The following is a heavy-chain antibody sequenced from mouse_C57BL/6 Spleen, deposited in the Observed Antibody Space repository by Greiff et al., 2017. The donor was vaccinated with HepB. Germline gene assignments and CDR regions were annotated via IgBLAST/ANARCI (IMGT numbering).Heavy chain of an antibody. D-gene: IGHD1-1*02. CDR3: ARCGNYWYFDV. Sequence: EVKLMESGPGLVKPSQSLSLTCSVTGYSITSGYYWNWIRQFPGNKLEWMGYISYDGSNNYNPSLKNRISITRDTSKNQFFLKLNSVTTEDTATYYCARCGNYWYFDVWGTGTTVTGSS. V-gene: IGHV3-6*01. J-gene: IGHJ1*03. CDR2: ISYDGSN. CDR1: GYSITSGYY.